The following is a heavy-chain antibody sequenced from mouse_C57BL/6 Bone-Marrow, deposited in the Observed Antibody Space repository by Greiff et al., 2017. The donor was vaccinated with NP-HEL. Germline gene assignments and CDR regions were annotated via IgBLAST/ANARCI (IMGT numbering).Heavy chain of an antibody. CDR2: IHPNSGST. CDR1: GYTFTSYW. D-gene: IGHD1-1*01. CDR3: AIDYYGSSDWYFDV. V-gene: IGHV1-64*01. Sequence: QVQLQQPGAELVKPGASVKLSCKASGYTFTSYWMHWVKQRPGQGLEWIGMIHPNSGSTNYNVKFKSKATLTVDKSSSTAYMQLSSLTSEDSAVYYCAIDYYGSSDWYFDVWGTGTTVTVSS. J-gene: IGHJ1*03.